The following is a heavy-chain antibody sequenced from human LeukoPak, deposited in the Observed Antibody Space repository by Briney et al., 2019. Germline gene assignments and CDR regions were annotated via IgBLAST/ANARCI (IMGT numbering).Heavy chain of an antibody. D-gene: IGHD2-15*01. Sequence: SETLSLTCTVSGGSFSSYYWGWIRQPPGKGLEWIGSIYYSGSTYYNPSLKSRVTISVDTSKNQFSLKLSSVTAADTAVYYCARDRTRPYYYYYMDVWGKGTTVTVSS. V-gene: IGHV4-39*07. J-gene: IGHJ6*03. CDR3: ARDRTRPYYYYYMDV. CDR1: GGSFSSYY. CDR2: IYYSGST.